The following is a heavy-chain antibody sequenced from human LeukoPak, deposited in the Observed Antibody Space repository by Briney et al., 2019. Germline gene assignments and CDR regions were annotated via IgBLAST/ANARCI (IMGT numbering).Heavy chain of an antibody. CDR2: IWYDGSYK. CDR3: ARDSVGATNYFDY. J-gene: IGHJ4*02. CDR1: GFTFRTYG. D-gene: IGHD1-26*01. Sequence: GGSLRLSCAASGFTFRTYGMHWVRQAPGKGLEWVAVIWYDGSYKYYADSVRGRFTISRDNSKNTLYLQMNSLRAEDTAVYYCARDSVGATNYFDYWGQGTLVTVSS. V-gene: IGHV3-33*01.